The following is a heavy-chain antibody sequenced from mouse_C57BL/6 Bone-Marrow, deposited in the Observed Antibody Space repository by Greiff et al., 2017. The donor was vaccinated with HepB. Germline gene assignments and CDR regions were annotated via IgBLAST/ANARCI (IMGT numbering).Heavy chain of an antibody. Sequence: VQLQQSGAELARPGASVKLSCTASGYTFTSYGLSWVRQRTGRGLEWIGEIYPRSGNTYYNAKFKGKATLTADKSSSTAYLEFRSLTSEDSAVYFCERGDYSSSYFDYWGQGTTLTVSS. V-gene: IGHV1-81*01. CDR3: ERGDYSSSYFDY. J-gene: IGHJ2*01. CDR1: GYTFTSYG. D-gene: IGHD1-1*01. CDR2: IYPRSGNT.